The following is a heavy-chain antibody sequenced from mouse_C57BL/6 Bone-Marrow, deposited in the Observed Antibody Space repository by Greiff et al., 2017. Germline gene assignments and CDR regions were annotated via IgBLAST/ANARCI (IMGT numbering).Heavy chain of an antibody. D-gene: IGHD1-1*01. CDR1: GYTFTSYG. V-gene: IGHV1-81*01. Sequence: QVQLQQSGAELARPGASVKLSCKASGYTFTSYGISWVKQRTGQGLEWIGEIYPRSGNTYYNEKFKGKATLTADKSSSTAYMALRSLTSEDSAVYFCARSWDYGSSFDYWGQGSTLTVSS. J-gene: IGHJ2*01. CDR2: IYPRSGNT. CDR3: ARSWDYGSSFDY.